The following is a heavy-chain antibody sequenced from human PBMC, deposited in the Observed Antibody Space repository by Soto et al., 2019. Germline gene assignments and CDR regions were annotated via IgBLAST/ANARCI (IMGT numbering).Heavy chain of an antibody. V-gene: IGHV3-11*01. CDR1: GYTLSDYY. CDR3: ASHYDMWSGYPSPVDY. J-gene: IGHJ4*02. D-gene: IGHD3-3*01. CDR2: IDTSGTKI. Sequence: QVQLVESGGDLVKPGGSLRLSCAASGYTLSDYYMSWIRQAPGKGLEWISYIDTSGTKIYYAGSVKGRFTITRDNAKNSLYLEMNSLRDEDTAVYYWASHYDMWSGYPSPVDYWCQGTLVSVS.